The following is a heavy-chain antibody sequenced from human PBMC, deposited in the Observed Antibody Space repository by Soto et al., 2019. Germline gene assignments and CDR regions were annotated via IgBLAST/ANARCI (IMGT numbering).Heavy chain of an antibody. J-gene: IGHJ4*02. CDR3: AVRYCSSTSCSTLDS. D-gene: IGHD2-2*01. Sequence: QVQLQQWGAGLLKPSETLSLTCVVSGGSFSGYYWNWIRQPPGKGLEWIGEINHSGSTNYNPCLKSRVSISVDTSKNQLSLRLSSVTAADTAMYYCAVRYCSSTSCSTLDSWGQGTLVTVSS. CDR2: INHSGST. CDR1: GGSFSGYY. V-gene: IGHV4-34*01.